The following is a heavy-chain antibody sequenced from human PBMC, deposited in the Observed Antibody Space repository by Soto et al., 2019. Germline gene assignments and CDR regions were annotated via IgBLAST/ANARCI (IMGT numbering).Heavy chain of an antibody. CDR2: IYSGGTT. J-gene: IGHJ6*01. D-gene: IGHD3-16*01. Sequence: GGSLRLSCTASRFTVSSNYRIWVRKAPGKGLEWVSVIYSGGTTYYADSVKGRFTIARDNSKNTLYPQMNSLRAEDTAVYYCARGGSASGGYYYYVLDVWGQGTTVTVSS. V-gene: IGHV3-66*01. CDR1: RFTVSSNY. CDR3: ARGGSASGGYYYYVLDV.